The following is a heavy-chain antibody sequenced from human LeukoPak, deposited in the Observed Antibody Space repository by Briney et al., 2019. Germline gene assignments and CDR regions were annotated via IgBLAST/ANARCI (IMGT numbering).Heavy chain of an antibody. J-gene: IGHJ3*02. V-gene: IGHV3-23*01. CDR2: ISGSGDST. Sequence: PGGSLRLSCVASGFTFSDHTLSWVRQDPEKGLEWISSISGSGDSTYYAGSVKGRFTISRDNSKNTLYLQMNSLRAEDTAVYYCAKDKTYKSGSADAFDIWGQGTMVTVSS. CDR3: AKDKTYKSGSADAFDI. CDR1: GFTFSDHT. D-gene: IGHD1-26*01.